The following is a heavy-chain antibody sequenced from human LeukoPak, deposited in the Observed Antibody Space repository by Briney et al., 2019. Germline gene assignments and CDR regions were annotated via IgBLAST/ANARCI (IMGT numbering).Heavy chain of an antibody. CDR1: GFTFSSYA. D-gene: IGHD6-13*01. Sequence: GGSLRLSCAASGFTFSSYAMSWVRQAPGKGLEWVSAISGSGGSTYYADSVKGRFTISRDNSKNTLYLQMNSLRAEDTAVYYCAKDCRIAAAPGWDDAFDIWGQGTMVTVSS. CDR2: ISGSGGST. V-gene: IGHV3-23*01. J-gene: IGHJ3*02. CDR3: AKDCRIAAAPGWDDAFDI.